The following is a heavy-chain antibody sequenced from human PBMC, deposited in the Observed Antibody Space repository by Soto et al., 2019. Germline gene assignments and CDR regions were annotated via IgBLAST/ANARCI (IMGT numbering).Heavy chain of an antibody. CDR2: ISGSGGST. Sequence: PGVPPAAPGFTLRNEAPERVPQGPGKGLGWVSVISGSGGSTYYADSVKGRFTISRDNSKNTLYLQMNNLRAEDTAVYYCAKGLPERRSAYYRYNWFDPWGQGTLVTVSS. CDR1: GFTLRNEA. CDR3: AKGLPERRSAYYRYNWFDP. D-gene: IGHD3-3*01. J-gene: IGHJ5*02. V-gene: IGHV3-23*01.